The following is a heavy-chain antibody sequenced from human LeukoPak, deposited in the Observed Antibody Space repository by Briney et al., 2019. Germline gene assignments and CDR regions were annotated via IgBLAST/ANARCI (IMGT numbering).Heavy chain of an antibody. Sequence: GESLRLSCATSGFTFSSYTMTWVRQAPGKGLEYVSGIGTSAGSTIYADPVKGRFTISRDNSKNTVYLQMDSLRVEDTAVYYCAKDPNWDRGYWGQGTLVTVSS. V-gene: IGHV3-23*01. D-gene: IGHD3-10*01. CDR1: GFTFSSYT. CDR3: AKDPNWDRGY. CDR2: IGTSAGST. J-gene: IGHJ4*02.